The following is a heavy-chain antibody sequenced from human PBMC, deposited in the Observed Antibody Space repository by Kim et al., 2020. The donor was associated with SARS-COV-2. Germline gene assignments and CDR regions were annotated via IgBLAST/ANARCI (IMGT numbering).Heavy chain of an antibody. D-gene: IGHD1-26*01. Sequence: SVKGRFTISRGHAKNCLYLQMNSRRAEDTSVYYCARVGGSYSGGYYSMDVWGQGTTVTVSS. J-gene: IGHJ6*02. V-gene: IGHV3-11*06. CDR3: ARVGGSYSGGYYSMDV.